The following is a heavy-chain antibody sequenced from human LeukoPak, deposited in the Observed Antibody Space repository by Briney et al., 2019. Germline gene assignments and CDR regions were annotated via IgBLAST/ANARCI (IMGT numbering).Heavy chain of an antibody. D-gene: IGHD2-2*01. CDR3: ARRYCSSTSCYSAYYYYGMDV. J-gene: IGHJ6*02. CDR1: GFTFSSYW. Sequence: GGSLRLSCAASGFTFSSYWMHWVRQAPGKGLVWVSRINSDGSSTSYADSVKGRFTISRDNAKNSLYLQMNSLRAEDTAVYYCARRYCSSTSCYSAYYYYGMDVWGQGTTVTVSS. V-gene: IGHV3-74*01. CDR2: INSDGSST.